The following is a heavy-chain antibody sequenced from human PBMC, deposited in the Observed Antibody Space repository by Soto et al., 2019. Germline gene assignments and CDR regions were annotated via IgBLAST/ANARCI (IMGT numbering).Heavy chain of an antibody. CDR1: GFTFDDYG. CDR3: AYFTSGCPT. CDR2: ISSDGSST. J-gene: IGHJ4*02. D-gene: IGHD6-19*01. Sequence: GXSLRLSCAASGFTFDDYGMSWVRQAPGKGLVWVSRISSDGSSTSYADSVKGRFTISRDNAKNTLYLQMNSLRAEDTAVYYCAYFTSGCPTWGQGTLVTVSS. V-gene: IGHV3-74*01.